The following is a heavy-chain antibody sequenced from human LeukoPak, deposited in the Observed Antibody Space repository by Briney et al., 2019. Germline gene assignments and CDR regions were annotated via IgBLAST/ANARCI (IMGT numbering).Heavy chain of an antibody. D-gene: IGHD3-10*01. J-gene: IGHJ5*02. V-gene: IGHV1-18*04. CDR2: ISAYNGDT. Sequence: ASVKVSCKASGYTFTSYYMHWVRQAPGQGLEWMGWISAYNGDTNYAQKLQGRVTMTTDTSTSTAYMELRSLRSDDTAVYYCAREDNYGSGSYYNRVGFDPWGQGTLVTVSS. CDR1: GYTFTSYY. CDR3: AREDNYGSGSYYNRVGFDP.